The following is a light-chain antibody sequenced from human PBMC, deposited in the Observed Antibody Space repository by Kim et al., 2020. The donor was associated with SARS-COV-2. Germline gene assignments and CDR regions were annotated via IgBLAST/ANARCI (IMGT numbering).Light chain of an antibody. Sequence: QSALTQPPSVSGSPGQSVTISCTGTSSDVASYNAVSWYQVPPGSAPKLMIYEVSNRPSGAPDRFSGSKSGNTASLTISGLQAEDEADYYCSSWTTSSTYVFGTGTKVTVL. CDR1: SSDVASYNA. CDR3: SSWTTSSTYV. CDR2: EVS. J-gene: IGLJ1*01. V-gene: IGLV2-18*02.